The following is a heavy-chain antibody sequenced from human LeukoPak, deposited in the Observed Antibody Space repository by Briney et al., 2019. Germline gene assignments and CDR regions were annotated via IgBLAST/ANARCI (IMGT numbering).Heavy chain of an antibody. CDR1: GHTFNGYY. D-gene: IGHD1-26*01. CDR2: INPNSGGT. Sequence: ASVKVSCKASGHTFNGYYMHWVRQAPGQGLEWMGWINPNSGGTNYAQKFQGRVTMTRDTSISTAYMELSRLRSDDTAVYYCARGMEPYYYMDVWGKGTTVTVSS. CDR3: ARGMEPYYYMDV. V-gene: IGHV1-2*02. J-gene: IGHJ6*03.